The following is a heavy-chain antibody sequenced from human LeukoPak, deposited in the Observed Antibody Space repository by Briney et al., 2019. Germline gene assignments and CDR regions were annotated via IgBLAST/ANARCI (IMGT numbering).Heavy chain of an antibody. CDR2: IYYSGST. CDR1: GGSISSSNYY. J-gene: IGHJ4*02. CDR3: VRPSSMTTVTFDY. D-gene: IGHD4-17*01. Sequence: PSETLSLTCTVSGGSISSSNYYWGWIRQPPGKELEWIGSIYYSGSTYYNPSLKSRVTISVDTSKNRFSLKVTSVTAADTAVYYCVRPSSMTTVTFDYWGRGTLVTVSS. V-gene: IGHV4-39*01.